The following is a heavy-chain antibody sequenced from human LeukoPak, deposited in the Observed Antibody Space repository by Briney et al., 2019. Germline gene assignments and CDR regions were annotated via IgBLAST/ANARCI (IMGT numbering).Heavy chain of an antibody. J-gene: IGHJ4*02. CDR3: ARDDTTAAAADY. Sequence: GPSVKLSCKASGYTFTGYYMHWVRQAPAQGLEWMGGINPNSDGTNYAQKFQGRVTITRDTSISTAYMELSRLRSDDSAVYYCARDDTTAAAADYWGQGPRVAVSS. CDR2: INPNSDGT. CDR1: GYTFTGYY. V-gene: IGHV1-2*02. D-gene: IGHD6-13*01.